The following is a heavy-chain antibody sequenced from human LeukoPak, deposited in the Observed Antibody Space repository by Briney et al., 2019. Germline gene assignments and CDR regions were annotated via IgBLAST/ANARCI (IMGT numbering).Heavy chain of an antibody. CDR2: IYTSGST. CDR1: GGSISSYY. V-gene: IGHV4-4*07. CDR3: ASGYSSGWDPYYYYMDV. D-gene: IGHD6-19*01. J-gene: IGHJ6*03. Sequence: SETLSLTCTVSGGSISSYYWSWIRQPAGKGLEWIGRIYTSGSTNYNPSLKSRVNMTVDTSKNQFSLKLSSVTAADTAVYYCASGYSSGWDPYYYYMDVWGKGTTVTVSS.